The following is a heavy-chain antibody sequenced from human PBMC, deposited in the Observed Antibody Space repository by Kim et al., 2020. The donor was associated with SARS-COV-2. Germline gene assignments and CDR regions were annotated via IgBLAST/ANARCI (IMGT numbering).Heavy chain of an antibody. D-gene: IGHD2-15*01. Sequence: GGSLRLSCAASGFTFSSYDMHWVRQATGKGLEWVSAIGTAGDTYYPGSVKGRFTISTENAKNSLYLQRNSLRAVDTAVYDCAREYCGGGSCFFDYWGQGTLVTVSS. CDR3: AREYCGGGSCFFDY. CDR1: GFTFSSYD. J-gene: IGHJ4*02. CDR2: IGTAGDT. V-gene: IGHV3-13*04.